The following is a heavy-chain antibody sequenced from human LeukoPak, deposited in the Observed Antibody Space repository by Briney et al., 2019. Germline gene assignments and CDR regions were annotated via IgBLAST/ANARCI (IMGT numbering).Heavy chain of an antibody. V-gene: IGHV3-30*03. Sequence: GGSLRLSCAASGFTFSSYGMHWVRQAPGKGLEWVAVISYDGSNKYYADSVKGRFTISRDNSKNTLYLQMNSLRAEDTAVYYCVGLGENYWGQGTLVTVSS. CDR3: VGLGENY. CDR1: GFTFSSYG. CDR2: ISYDGSNK. D-gene: IGHD3-10*01. J-gene: IGHJ4*02.